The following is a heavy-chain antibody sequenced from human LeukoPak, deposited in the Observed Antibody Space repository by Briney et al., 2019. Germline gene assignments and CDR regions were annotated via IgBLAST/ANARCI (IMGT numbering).Heavy chain of an antibody. D-gene: IGHD3-10*01. CDR1: GGSISSSSYY. J-gene: IGHJ4*02. CDR3: ARSSYGAGSKPYWVDY. V-gene: IGHV4-39*01. Sequence: PSETLSLTCTVSGGSISSSSYYWAWIRQPPGKGLEYIGSYSGSTYYGPSLKSRVTISVDTSKKQFSLKLSSVTAADTAVYYCARSSYGAGSKPYWVDYWGQGTLVTVSS. CDR2: YSGST.